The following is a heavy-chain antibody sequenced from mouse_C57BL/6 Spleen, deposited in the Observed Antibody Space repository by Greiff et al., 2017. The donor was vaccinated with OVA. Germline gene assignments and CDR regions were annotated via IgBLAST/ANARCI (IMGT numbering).Heavy chain of an antibody. V-gene: IGHV1-4*01. J-gene: IGHJ2*01. CDR2: INPSSGYT. CDR1: GYTFTSYT. CDR3: AGEGEAGGAEYYFDY. Sequence: VQLQQSGAELARPGASVKMSCKASGYTFTSYTMHWVNQRPGQGLEWIGYINPSSGYTKYNQKFKDKATLTADKSTSTAYMQLSSLTSEDSAVEYCAGEGEAGGAEYYFDYWGQGTTLTVSS.